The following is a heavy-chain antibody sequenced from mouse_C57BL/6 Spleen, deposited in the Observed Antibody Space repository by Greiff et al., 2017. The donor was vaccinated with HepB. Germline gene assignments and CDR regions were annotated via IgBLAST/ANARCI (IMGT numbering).Heavy chain of an antibody. V-gene: IGHV14-3*01. CDR2: IDPSNGNT. CDR1: GFNIKNTY. J-gene: IGHJ2*01. D-gene: IGHD2-1*01. Sequence: EVQLQQSVAELVRPGASVKLSCTASGFNIKNTYMHWVKQRPEQGLEWIGRIDPSNGNTNYAPKFQGKATITADTSSNTAYLQLSSLTSEDTAIYCCERDYYGNYDFDDWGQGTTLTVSS. CDR3: ERDYYGNYDFDD.